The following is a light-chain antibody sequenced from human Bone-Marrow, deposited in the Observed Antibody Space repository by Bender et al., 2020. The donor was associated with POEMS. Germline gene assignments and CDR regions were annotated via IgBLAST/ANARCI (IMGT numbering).Light chain of an antibody. V-gene: IGLV1-40*01. Sequence: QSVLTQPPSVSGAPGQRVIISCTGTSSNIGAGYDVHWYQQFPGAAPKLLIYGNMNRPSGVPGRFSGSKSGTSASLAITGLQAEDEADYYCGSYAGSNIWVFGGGTKVTVL. CDR3: GSYAGSNIWV. CDR1: SSNIGAGYD. J-gene: IGLJ3*02. CDR2: GNM.